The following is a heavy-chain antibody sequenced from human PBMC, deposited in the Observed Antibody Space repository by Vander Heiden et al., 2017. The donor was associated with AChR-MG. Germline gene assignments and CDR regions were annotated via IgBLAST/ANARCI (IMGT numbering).Heavy chain of an antibody. V-gene: IGHV4-34*01. CDR3: ARAGGGGYLY. CDR1: GGSFSSYC. D-gene: IGHD1-26*01. CDR2: INHSGST. Sequence: QVQLQQWGAGLLKPSETLSLTCAVYGGSFSSYCGSWSRQPAGRGLEWMGEINHSGSTNNNPSIRSRVTISVNTTKNQFSLKLGSVAAADTAVYYCARAGGGGYLYWGQGTLVTVSS. J-gene: IGHJ4*02.